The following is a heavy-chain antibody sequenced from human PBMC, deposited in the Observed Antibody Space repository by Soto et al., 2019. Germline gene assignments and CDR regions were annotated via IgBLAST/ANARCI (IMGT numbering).Heavy chain of an antibody. Sequence: QVQLQESGPGLVKPSQTLSLTCTVSGGSISSGGYYWSWIRQHPGKGLEWIGYIYYSGSTYYNPYLKSRVTLSVETSKNHFSRKLSSVTAADTAVYYFAREEGYCSGVSCFYYMDVWGKGNTVTVSS. CDR3: AREEGYCSGVSCFYYMDV. CDR2: IYYSGST. V-gene: IGHV4-31*03. D-gene: IGHD2-15*01. CDR1: GGSISSGGYY. J-gene: IGHJ6*03.